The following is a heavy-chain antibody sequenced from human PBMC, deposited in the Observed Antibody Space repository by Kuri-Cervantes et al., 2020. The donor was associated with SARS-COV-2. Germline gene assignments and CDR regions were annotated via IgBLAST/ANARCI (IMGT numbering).Heavy chain of an antibody. J-gene: IGHJ4*02. Sequence: SETLSLTCTVSGGSISSGDYYWSWIRQPPGKGLEWIGYIYYSGSTYYNPSLKSRVTISVDTSKNQLSLKLTSVSAADTAVYYCARTNYYGSGRHIDHWGQGTLVTVSS. CDR2: IYYSGST. D-gene: IGHD3-10*01. V-gene: IGHV4-30-4*08. CDR3: ARTNYYGSGRHIDH. CDR1: GGSISSGDYY.